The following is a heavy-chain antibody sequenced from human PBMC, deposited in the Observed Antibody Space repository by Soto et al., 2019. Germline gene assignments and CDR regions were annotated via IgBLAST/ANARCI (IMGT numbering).Heavy chain of an antibody. V-gene: IGHV1-2*04. CDR2: INPNSGGT. J-gene: IGHJ6*02. CDR3: ARVPGIAAAGTTYGMDV. CDR1: GYTFTGYY. Sequence: GGSVKVSCKASGYTFTGYYMHWVRQAPGQGLEWMGWINPNSGGTNYAQKFQGWVTMTRDTSISTAYMELSRLRSDDTAVYYCARVPGIAAAGTTYGMDVWGQGTTVTVS. D-gene: IGHD6-13*01.